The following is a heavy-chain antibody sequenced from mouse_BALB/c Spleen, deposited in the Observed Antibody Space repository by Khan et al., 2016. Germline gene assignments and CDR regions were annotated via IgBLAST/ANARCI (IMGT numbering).Heavy chain of an antibody. J-gene: IGHJ4*01. CDR2: IYPGGGYT. Sequence: QVQLKQSGAELVRPGTSVKISCKASGYTFTNYWLGWVKQRPGHGLEWIGDIYPGGGYTNYNEKFTGKATLTADTSSSTAYMQLSSLTSKDSVVYFYAREGPYAMDYWGQVTSVTVSS. V-gene: IGHV1-63*02. CDR1: GYTFTNYW. CDR3: AREGPYAMDY.